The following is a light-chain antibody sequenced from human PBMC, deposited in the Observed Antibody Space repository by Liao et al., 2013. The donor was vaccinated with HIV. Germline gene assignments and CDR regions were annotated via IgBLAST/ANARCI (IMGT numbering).Light chain of an antibody. J-gene: IGLJ2*01. Sequence: SYELTQPPSVSVSPGQTASITCSGDKWGDKYACWYQQKPGQSPVLVIYQDNKRPSGIPERFSGSNSGNTATLTISGTQAMDEADYYCQAWDSSDRGVFGGGTKLTVL. CDR3: QAWDSSDRGV. V-gene: IGLV3-1*01. CDR1: KWGDKY. CDR2: QDN.